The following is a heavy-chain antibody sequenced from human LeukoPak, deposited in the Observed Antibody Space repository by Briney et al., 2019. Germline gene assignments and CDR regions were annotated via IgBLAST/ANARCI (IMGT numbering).Heavy chain of an antibody. CDR1: GFTVSSNY. Sequence: PGGSLRLSCAASGFTVSSNYMSWVRQAPGKGLEWVSVIYSGGSTYYADSVKGRLTISRDNSKNTLYLQMNSLRAEDTAVYYCASHSSSWVYYYMDVWGKGTTVTVSS. CDR2: IYSGGST. J-gene: IGHJ6*03. D-gene: IGHD6-13*01. V-gene: IGHV3-66*02. CDR3: ASHSSSWVYYYMDV.